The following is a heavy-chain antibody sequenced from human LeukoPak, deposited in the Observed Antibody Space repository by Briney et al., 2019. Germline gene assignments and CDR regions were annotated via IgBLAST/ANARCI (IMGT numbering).Heavy chain of an antibody. CDR1: GYTFTGYY. D-gene: IGHD5-12*01. Sequence: EASVKVSCTASGYTFTGYYMHWVRQAPGQGLEWMGWINPNSGGTNYAQKFQGWVTMTRDTSISTAYMELSRLRSDDTAVYYCARGVATNRYYFDYWGQGTLVTVSS. CDR3: ARGVATNRYYFDY. J-gene: IGHJ4*02. CDR2: INPNSGGT. V-gene: IGHV1-2*04.